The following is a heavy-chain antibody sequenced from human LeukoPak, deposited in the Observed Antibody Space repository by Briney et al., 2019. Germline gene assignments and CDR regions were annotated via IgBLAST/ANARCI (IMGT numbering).Heavy chain of an antibody. CDR3: ARGTLIITALIDH. Sequence: HPGGSLRLSCAASGFTFSSNWMHWVRQAPGKGLVWVSRIKTDGSITSYAASVKGRFTISRDNAKNTLYLQMNSLRAEDTAVYYCARGTLIITALIDHWGQGTLVTVSS. J-gene: IGHJ4*02. CDR2: IKTDGSIT. V-gene: IGHV3-74*01. CDR1: GFTFSSNW. D-gene: IGHD6-6*01.